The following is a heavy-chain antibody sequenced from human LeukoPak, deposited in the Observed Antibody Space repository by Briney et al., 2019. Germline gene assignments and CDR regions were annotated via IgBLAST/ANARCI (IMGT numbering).Heavy chain of an antibody. CDR1: GFTFDDYG. D-gene: IGHD6-13*01. CDR2: INWNGGST. J-gene: IGHJ5*02. Sequence: GGSLRLSCAASGFTFDDYGMSWVRQAPGKGLEWVSGINWNGGSTGYADSVKGRFTISRDNAKNSLYLQMNGLRAEDTALYYCASHSSSWYGWFDPWGQGTLVTVSS. V-gene: IGHV3-20*04. CDR3: ASHSSSWYGWFDP.